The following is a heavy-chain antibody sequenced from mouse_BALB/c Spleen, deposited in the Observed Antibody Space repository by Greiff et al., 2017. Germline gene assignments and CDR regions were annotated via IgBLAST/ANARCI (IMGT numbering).Heavy chain of an antibody. Sequence: EVMLVESGGGLVKPGGSLKLSCAASGFTFSSYAMSWVRQTPEKRLEWVASISSGGSTYYPDSVKGRFTISRDNARNILYLQMSSLRSEDTAMYYCARVDYDVEGYAMDYWGQGTSVTVSS. D-gene: IGHD2-4*01. V-gene: IGHV5-6-5*01. CDR2: ISSGGST. J-gene: IGHJ4*01. CDR1: GFTFSSYA. CDR3: ARVDYDVEGYAMDY.